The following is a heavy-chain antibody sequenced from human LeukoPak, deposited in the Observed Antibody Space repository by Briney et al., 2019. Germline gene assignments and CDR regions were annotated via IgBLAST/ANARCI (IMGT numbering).Heavy chain of an antibody. CDR2: IYSGGST. CDR1: GFTVSSNY. Sequence: GGSLGLSCAASGFTVSSNYMSWVRQAPGKGLEWVSVIYSGGSTYYADSVKGRFTISRDNSKNTLYLQMNSLRAEDTAVYYCAKDPWGYYDFWSGPDYWGQGTLVTVSS. V-gene: IGHV3-53*01. D-gene: IGHD3-3*01. J-gene: IGHJ4*02. CDR3: AKDPWGYYDFWSGPDY.